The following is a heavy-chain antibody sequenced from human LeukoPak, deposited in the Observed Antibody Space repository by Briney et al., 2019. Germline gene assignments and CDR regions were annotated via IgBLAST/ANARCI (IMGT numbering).Heavy chain of an antibody. CDR3: ARACSSTSCYEGAFDI. J-gene: IGHJ3*02. CDR1: GYTFTSYY. V-gene: IGHV1-2*04. CDR2: INPNSGGT. Sequence: GASVKVSCKASGYTFTSYYMHWVRQAPGQGLEWMGWINPNSGGTNYAQKFQGWVTMTRDTSISTAYMELSRLRSDDTAVYYCARACSSTSCYEGAFDIWGQGTMVTVSS. D-gene: IGHD2-2*01.